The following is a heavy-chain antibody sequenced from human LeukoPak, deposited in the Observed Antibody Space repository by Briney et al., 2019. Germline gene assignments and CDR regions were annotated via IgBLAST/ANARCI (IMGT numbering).Heavy chain of an antibody. CDR1: GYTFTSYD. D-gene: IGHD2-2*01. Sequence: ASVKVSCKASGYTFTSYDINWVRQATGQELEWMGWMNPNSGNTGYAQKFQGRVTMTRNTSISTAYMELSSLRSQDTAVYYCARRGSTRGYYYYVMDVWGQGTTVTVSS. CDR2: MNPNSGNT. J-gene: IGHJ6*02. V-gene: IGHV1-8*01. CDR3: ARRGSTRGYYYYVMDV.